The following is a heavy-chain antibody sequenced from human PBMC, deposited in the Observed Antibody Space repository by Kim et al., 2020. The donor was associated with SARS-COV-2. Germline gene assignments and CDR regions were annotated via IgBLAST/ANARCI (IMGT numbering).Heavy chain of an antibody. D-gene: IGHD5-18*01. Sequence: GASLRLSCAASGFTFSSYGMHWVRQAPGKGLEWVAVISYDGSNKYYADSVKGRFTISRDNSKNTLYLQMNSLRAEDTAVYYCARTLEGYSYGYGIGYWGQGTLVTVSS. CDR3: ARTLEGYSYGYGIGY. CDR2: ISYDGSNK. CDR1: GFTFSSYG. J-gene: IGHJ4*02. V-gene: IGHV3-30*03.